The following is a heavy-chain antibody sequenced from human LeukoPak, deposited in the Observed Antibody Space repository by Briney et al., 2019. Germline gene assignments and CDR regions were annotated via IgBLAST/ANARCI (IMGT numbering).Heavy chain of an antibody. CDR2: INPNSGGT. CDR1: GYTFTGYY. J-gene: IGHJ4*02. D-gene: IGHD3-22*01. Sequence: ASVKVSCKASGYTFTGYYMHWVRQAPGQGLEWMGWINPNSGGTNYAQKFQGRVTMTRGTSISTAYMELSRLRSDDTAVYYCARDLVPYYYDSSGYYLTYYFDYWGQGTLVTVSS. V-gene: IGHV1-2*02. CDR3: ARDLVPYYYDSSGYYLTYYFDY.